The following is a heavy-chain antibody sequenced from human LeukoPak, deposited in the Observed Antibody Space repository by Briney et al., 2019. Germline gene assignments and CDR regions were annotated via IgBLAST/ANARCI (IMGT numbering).Heavy chain of an antibody. D-gene: IGHD6-6*01. CDR2: ISYDGSNK. CDR1: GFTFSSYG. Sequence: PGGSLRLPCAASGFTFSSYGMHRVRQAPGKGLEWVAVISYDGSNKYYADSVKGRFTISRDNSKNTLYLQMNSLRAEDTAVYYCAREYSSSSGRAFDIWGQGTMVTVSS. V-gene: IGHV3-30*03. CDR3: AREYSSSSGRAFDI. J-gene: IGHJ3*02.